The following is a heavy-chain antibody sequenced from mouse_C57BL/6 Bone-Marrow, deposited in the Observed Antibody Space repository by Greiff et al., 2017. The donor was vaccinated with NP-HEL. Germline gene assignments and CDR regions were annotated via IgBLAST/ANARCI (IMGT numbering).Heavy chain of an antibody. CDR2: INYDGSST. V-gene: IGHV5-16*01. CDR3: ARDGIYDGYYGFAY. J-gene: IGHJ3*01. CDR1: GFTFSDYY. Sequence: EVNVVESEGGLVQPGSSMKLSCTASGFTFSDYYMAWVRQVPEKGLEWVANINYDGSSTYYLDSLKSRFIISRDNAKNILYLQMSSLKSEDTATYYCARDGIYDGYYGFAYWGQGTLVTVSA. D-gene: IGHD2-3*01.